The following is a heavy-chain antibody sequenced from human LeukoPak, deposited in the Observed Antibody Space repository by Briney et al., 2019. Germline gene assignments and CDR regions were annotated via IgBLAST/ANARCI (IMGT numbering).Heavy chain of an antibody. Sequence: PSETLSLTCTVSSGSINRGGYFWSWIRQHPGKGLEWIGYIYYSRTTNYNPSLKSRVSISLDASENQFSLKLSSVTAADTAVYYCARSDYGNYYFDYWGREPWSPSP. J-gene: IGHJ4*02. CDR3: ARSDYGNYYFDY. CDR2: IYYSRTT. V-gene: IGHV4-31*03. CDR1: SGSINRGGYF. D-gene: IGHD4-17*01.